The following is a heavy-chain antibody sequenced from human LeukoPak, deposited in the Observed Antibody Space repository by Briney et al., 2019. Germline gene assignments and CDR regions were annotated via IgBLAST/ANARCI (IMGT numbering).Heavy chain of an antibody. CDR1: GFTFTSYS. Sequence: QTGGSLRLSCAASGFTFTSYSMNWVRQAPGKGLEWVSTISGGGGSTYYADSVKGRFTISRDNSRNTLYVQVNSLGTEDTAAYYCAKGSYYDSSGSFYFDYWGQGTLVTVSS. V-gene: IGHV3-23*01. CDR3: AKGSYYDSSGSFYFDY. CDR2: ISGGGGST. J-gene: IGHJ4*02. D-gene: IGHD3-22*01.